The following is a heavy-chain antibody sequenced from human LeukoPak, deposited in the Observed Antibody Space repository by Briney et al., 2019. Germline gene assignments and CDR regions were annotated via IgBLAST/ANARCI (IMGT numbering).Heavy chain of an antibody. D-gene: IGHD6-13*01. CDR2: ISYDGVNE. J-gene: IGHJ6*02. V-gene: IGHV3-30*18. Sequence: PGRSLRLSCASSGFPFSSYGMHWVRQAPGKGLEWVSYISYDGVNEYYADSVKGRFTISRDNSKSTLYLQMNSLRGDDTGMYFCAKDSSTSNYYYGLDVWGQGTTVTVSS. CDR3: AKDSSTSNYYYGLDV. CDR1: GFPFSSYG.